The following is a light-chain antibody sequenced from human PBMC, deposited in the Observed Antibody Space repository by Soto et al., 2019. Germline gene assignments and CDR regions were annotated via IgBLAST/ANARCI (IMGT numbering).Light chain of an antibody. Sequence: QSVLTQPPSASGSPGQSVTITCTGTSSDVGGYNYVSWYQQQHPGKAPKLMIYEVSKRPSGVPDRFSGSKSGNTASLAVSGLQAEDEADYYCSSYGGSNNVLFGGGTKLTVL. CDR2: EVS. CDR1: SSDVGGYNY. J-gene: IGLJ2*01. CDR3: SSYGGSNNVL. V-gene: IGLV2-8*01.